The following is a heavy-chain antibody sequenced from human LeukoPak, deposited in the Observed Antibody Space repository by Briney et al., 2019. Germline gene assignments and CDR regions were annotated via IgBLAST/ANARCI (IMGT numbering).Heavy chain of an antibody. Sequence: PGGSLRLSCAASGFTFSSYSMNWVRQAPGKGLEWVSSISSSSSYIYYADSVKGRFTISRDNAKNSLYLQMNSLRAEDTAVYYCARAHTAMWEFTKGSAFDIWGQGTMVTVSS. CDR3: ARAHTAMWEFTKGSAFDI. D-gene: IGHD1-26*01. CDR2: ISSSSSYI. J-gene: IGHJ3*02. V-gene: IGHV3-21*01. CDR1: GFTFSSYS.